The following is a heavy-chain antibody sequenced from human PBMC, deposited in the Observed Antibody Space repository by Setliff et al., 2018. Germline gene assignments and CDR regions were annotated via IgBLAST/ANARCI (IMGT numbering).Heavy chain of an antibody. Sequence: SETLSLTCTISGGSINGHYWSWIRQPPGKGLEWIGNIYYTGKTNYNHSLKSRVTISVDTSKNQFTLKVNSVTAADTAVYYCARSSPSGDSYCPLDYWGQGTLVTVSS. CDR1: GGSINGHY. CDR2: IYYTGKT. D-gene: IGHD5-18*01. J-gene: IGHJ4*02. V-gene: IGHV4-59*11. CDR3: ARSSPSGDSYCPLDY.